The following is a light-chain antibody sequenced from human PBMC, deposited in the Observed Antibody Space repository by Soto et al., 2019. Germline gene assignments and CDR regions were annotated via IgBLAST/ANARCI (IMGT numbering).Light chain of an antibody. CDR1: NSNIGNNY. V-gene: IGLV1-51*01. CDR2: GND. CDR3: GAWDSSLSGEV. J-gene: IGLJ2*01. Sequence: QSVLTQPPSVSAAPGQKVTISCSGSNSNIGNNYVSWYQQLPGAAPNLLIYGNDNRPSGIPDRFSGSKSGTSATLAITGLQTGDEADYYCGAWDSSLSGEVFGGGTKLTVL.